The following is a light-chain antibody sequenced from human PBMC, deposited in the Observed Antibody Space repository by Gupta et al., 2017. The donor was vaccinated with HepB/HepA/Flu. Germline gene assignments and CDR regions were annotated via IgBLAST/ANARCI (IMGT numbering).Light chain of an antibody. Sequence: IQFTLSPSSLSSSVGDRAIITCRTSQSIRNYSNWYQQKPGKAPKQLIYTASSLQSGVPTRFSGSGSGTDFTLTISSLQPEDFASYFCQQSYSFPFTFGQGTKLEIK. CDR1: QSIRNY. CDR3: QQSYSFPFT. V-gene: IGKV1-39*01. CDR2: TAS. J-gene: IGKJ2*01.